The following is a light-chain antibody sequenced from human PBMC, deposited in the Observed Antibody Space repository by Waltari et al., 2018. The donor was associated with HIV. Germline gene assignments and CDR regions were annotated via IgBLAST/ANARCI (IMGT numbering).Light chain of an antibody. Sequence: QSALTQPASVSGSPGQSITISCTGTSSDVGGYNYVSWYQQNPGKAPKLMIYEVSNRAYGVSNSFSGSKSGNTASLTISGLQAEDEADYYCSSYTSSSTLVVFGGGTKLTVL. J-gene: IGLJ2*01. CDR2: EVS. CDR1: SSDVGGYNY. V-gene: IGLV2-14*01. CDR3: SSYTSSSTLVV.